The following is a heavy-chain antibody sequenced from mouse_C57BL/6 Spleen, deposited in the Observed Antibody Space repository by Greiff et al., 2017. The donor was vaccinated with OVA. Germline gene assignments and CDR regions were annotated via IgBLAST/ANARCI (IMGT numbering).Heavy chain of an antibody. CDR3: ARHEDTYYYGSSYGWFAY. J-gene: IGHJ3*01. D-gene: IGHD1-1*01. CDR2: FYPGSGSI. Sequence: QVPLQQSGAELVKPGASVKLSCKASGYTFTEYTIHWVKQRSGQGLEWIGWFYPGSGSIKYNEKFKDKATLTADKSSSTVYMALSRLTSEDSAVYFCARHEDTYYYGSSYGWFAYWGQGTLVTVSA. CDR1: GYTFTEYT. V-gene: IGHV1-62-2*01.